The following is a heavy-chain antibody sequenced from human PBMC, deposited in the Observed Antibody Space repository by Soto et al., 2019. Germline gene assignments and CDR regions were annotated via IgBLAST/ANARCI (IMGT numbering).Heavy chain of an antibody. CDR3: AKSEQLVVYYYYYMDV. J-gene: IGHJ6*03. CDR2: ISGSGGST. Sequence: PGGSLRLSCAASGFTFSSYAMSWVRQAPGKGLEWVSAISGSGGSTYYADSVKGRFTISRDNSKNTLYLQMNSLRAEDTAVYYCAKSEQLVVYYYYYMDVWGKGTTVTVSS. V-gene: IGHV3-23*01. D-gene: IGHD6-6*01. CDR1: GFTFSSYA.